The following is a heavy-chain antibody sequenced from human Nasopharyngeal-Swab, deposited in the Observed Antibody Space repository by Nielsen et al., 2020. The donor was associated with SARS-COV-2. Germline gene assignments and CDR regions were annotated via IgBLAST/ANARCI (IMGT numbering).Heavy chain of an antibody. J-gene: IGHJ4*02. CDR1: GFTFSSYE. V-gene: IGHV3-48*03. CDR3: AAIRGASSVY. D-gene: IGHD3-22*01. CDR2: ISSSGSTR. Sequence: GGSLRLSCAASGFTFSSYEMNWVRQAPGKGLEWVSYISSSGSTRYYADSVKGRFTISRDNAKNSLYLQMNSLRAEDTAVYYCAAIRGASSVYWGQGTLVTVSS.